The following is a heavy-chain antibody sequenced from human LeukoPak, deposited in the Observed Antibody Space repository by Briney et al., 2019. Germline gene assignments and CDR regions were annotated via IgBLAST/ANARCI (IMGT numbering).Heavy chain of an antibody. D-gene: IGHD4-17*01. CDR2: IKQDGSDK. CDR1: GFTFSSYW. CDR3: ARGTPNDYGDYSDF. J-gene: IGHJ4*02. Sequence: GGSLRLSCAASGFTFSSYWMSWVRQAPGKGLEWMANIKQDGSDKYYVDSVKGRFTISRDNAKSSLYLQMNSLRTEDTAVYSCARGTPNDYGDYSDFWGQGTLVTVSS. V-gene: IGHV3-7*03.